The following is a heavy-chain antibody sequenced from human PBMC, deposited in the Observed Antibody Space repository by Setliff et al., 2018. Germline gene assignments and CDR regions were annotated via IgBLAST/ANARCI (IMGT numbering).Heavy chain of an antibody. CDR3: ARDGHNVYYFDY. J-gene: IGHJ4*02. V-gene: IGHV3-74*01. D-gene: IGHD1-1*01. CDR2: INSDGSST. CDR1: GFSFSNYW. Sequence: PGGSLRLSCAASGFSFSNYWMHWVRQAPGKGLAWVSRINSDGSSTNYADSVKGQFTVSRDNAKNTLYLQMNSLIAEDTAVYYCARDGHNVYYFDYWGLGTLVAVSS.